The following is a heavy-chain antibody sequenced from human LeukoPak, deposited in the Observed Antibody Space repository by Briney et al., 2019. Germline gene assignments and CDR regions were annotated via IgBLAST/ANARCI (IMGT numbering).Heavy chain of an antibody. J-gene: IGHJ5*02. D-gene: IGHD6-13*01. CDR3: ARHKIAATADNWFDP. V-gene: IGHV4-39*01. CDR2: MYYGGRT. Sequence: SETLSLTCSVSGVSISSATYYWGWVRQPPGEGLEWIGSMYYGGRTYYNPSLKSRLTISVDTSRNQFSLRLTSVTAADTAIYFCARHKIAATADNWFDPWGQGTRVTVS. CDR1: GVSISSATYY.